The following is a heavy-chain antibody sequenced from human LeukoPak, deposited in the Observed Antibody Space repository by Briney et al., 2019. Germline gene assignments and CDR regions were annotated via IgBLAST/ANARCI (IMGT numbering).Heavy chain of an antibody. Sequence: PSETPSLTCIVSGGSISSSSYYWGWIRQPPGKGLEWIGSIYYSGSTYYNPSLKSRVTISVDTSKNQFSLKLSSVTAADTAVYYCARDHLDGWGSYMTDYWGQGTLVTVSS. CDR1: GGSISSSSYY. D-gene: IGHD3-10*01. V-gene: IGHV4-39*07. J-gene: IGHJ4*02. CDR2: IYYSGST. CDR3: ARDHLDGWGSYMTDY.